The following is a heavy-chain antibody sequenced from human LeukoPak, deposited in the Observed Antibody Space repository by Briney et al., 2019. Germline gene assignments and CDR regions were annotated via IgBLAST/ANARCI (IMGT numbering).Heavy chain of an antibody. D-gene: IGHD2-2*01. CDR3: AKDPRYCSSTSCLFGY. Sequence: GGSLRLSCAASGFTFSSYGMHWVRQAPGKGLEWVAFIRYDGSNKYYADSVEGRFTISRDNSKNTLYLQMNSLRAEDTAVYYCAKDPRYCSSTSCLFGYWGQGTLVTVSS. CDR1: GFTFSSYG. CDR2: IRYDGSNK. V-gene: IGHV3-30*02. J-gene: IGHJ4*02.